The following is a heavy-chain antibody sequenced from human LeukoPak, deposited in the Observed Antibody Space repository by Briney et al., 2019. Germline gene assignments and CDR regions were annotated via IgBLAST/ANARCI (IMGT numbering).Heavy chain of an antibody. Sequence: GGSLRLSCAASGFTFSSYSMNWVRQAPGKGLEWVSSISSSSSYIYYADSVKGRFTISRDNAKNSLYLQMNSLRAEDTAVYYCASGLAARQIDYWGQGTLVTVSS. V-gene: IGHV3-21*01. CDR2: ISSSSSYI. J-gene: IGHJ4*02. CDR1: GFTFSSYS. D-gene: IGHD6-6*01. CDR3: ASGLAARQIDY.